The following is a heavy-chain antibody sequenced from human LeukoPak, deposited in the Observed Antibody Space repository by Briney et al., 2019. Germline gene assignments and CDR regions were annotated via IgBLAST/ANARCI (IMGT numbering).Heavy chain of an antibody. CDR3: ARERGSNHFDY. Sequence: ASVKVSCKASGYTFTSYYMHWVRQAPGQGLEWMGIINPSGGSTSYAQKFQGRVTMTRDMSTSTVYMELSSLRSEDTAVYYCARERGSNHFDYWGQGTLVTVSS. CDR2: INPSGGST. J-gene: IGHJ4*02. V-gene: IGHV1-46*01. CDR1: GYTFTSYY. D-gene: IGHD6-13*01.